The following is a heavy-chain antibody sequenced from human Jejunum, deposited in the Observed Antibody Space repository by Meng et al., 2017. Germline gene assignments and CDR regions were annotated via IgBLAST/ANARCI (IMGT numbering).Heavy chain of an antibody. J-gene: IGHJ4*02. CDR3: AKGVGAANYYFDY. CDR2: ISGSGTT. V-gene: IGHV3-23*01. D-gene: IGHD3-10*01. CDR1: GFSFSNFV. Sequence: GGSLRLSCTAFGFSFSNFVMTWVRQAPGKGLEWVSAISGSGTTYYADSVKGRFTISRDTSKNTLYLHIDSLRTEDTAVYYCAKGVGAANYYFDYWGQGTLVTVSS.